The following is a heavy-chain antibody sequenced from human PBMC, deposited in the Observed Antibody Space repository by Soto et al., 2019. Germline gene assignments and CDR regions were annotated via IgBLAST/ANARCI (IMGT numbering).Heavy chain of an antibody. CDR3: ARAPYDFWSGYYGVGYNWFDP. CDR1: GYSISSGYY. D-gene: IGHD3-3*01. J-gene: IGHJ5*02. V-gene: IGHV4-38-2*01. Sequence: PSETLSLTCAVSGYSISSGYYWGWIRQPPGKGLEWIGSIYHSGSTYYNPSLKSRVTISVDTSKNQFSLKLSSVTAADTAVYYCARAPYDFWSGYYGVGYNWFDPWGQGTLVTVS. CDR2: IYHSGST.